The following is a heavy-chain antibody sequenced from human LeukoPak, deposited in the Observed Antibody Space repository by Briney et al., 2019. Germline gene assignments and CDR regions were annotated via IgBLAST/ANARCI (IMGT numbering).Heavy chain of an antibody. Sequence: SETLSLTCTVSGGSISGYYWSWIRQPPGKGLEWIGYIYYSGSTNYNPSLKSRVTIPVDTSKNQFSLKLSSVTAADTAVYYCAREAYGLDYWGQGTLVTVSS. D-gene: IGHD4-17*01. CDR2: IYYSGST. CDR3: AREAYGLDY. CDR1: GGSISGYY. J-gene: IGHJ4*02. V-gene: IGHV4-59*12.